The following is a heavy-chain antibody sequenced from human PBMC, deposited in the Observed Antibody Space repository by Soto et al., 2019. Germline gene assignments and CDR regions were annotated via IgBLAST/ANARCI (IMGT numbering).Heavy chain of an antibody. Sequence: QITLKESGPTLVKPTQTLTLTCTFSGFSLSTSGVGVGWIRQPPGKALECLALIYWDDDKRYSPSLKSRLTITKDTSKNQVVLTMTNMDPVDTATYYCAHRTYYYDSSGYYRLYYFDYWGQGTLVTVSS. CDR2: IYWDDDK. V-gene: IGHV2-5*02. CDR3: AHRTYYYDSSGYYRLYYFDY. CDR1: GFSLSTSGVG. D-gene: IGHD3-22*01. J-gene: IGHJ4*02.